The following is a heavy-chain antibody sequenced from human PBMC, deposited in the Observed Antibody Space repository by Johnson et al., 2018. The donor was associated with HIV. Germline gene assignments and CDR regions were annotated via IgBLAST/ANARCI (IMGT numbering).Heavy chain of an antibody. J-gene: IGHJ3*02. D-gene: IGHD3-10*01. CDR1: GFTFSSYA. Sequence: VQLVESGGGLVQPGGSLRLSCAASGFTFSSYAMSWVRQAPGKGLEWVSAIYSGGSTYYADSVKGRFTISRDNSKNTLYLQMNSLRVEDTAVYYCASEVRGVLDIWGQGTMVTVSS. V-gene: IGHV3-66*01. CDR2: IYSGGST. CDR3: ASEVRGVLDI.